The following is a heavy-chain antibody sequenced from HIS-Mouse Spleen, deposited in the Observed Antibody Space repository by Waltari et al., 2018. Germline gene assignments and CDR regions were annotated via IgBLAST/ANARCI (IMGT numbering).Heavy chain of an antibody. Sequence: EVQLVESGGGLVQPGGSLRLSCAASGFTFSSYWMSWVRQAPGKGLEWLANIKQDGSEKYYVDSVKGRFTISRDNAKNSLYLQMNSLRAEDTAVYYCARDGGTGDFDYWGQGTLVTVSS. V-gene: IGHV3-7*01. J-gene: IGHJ4*02. D-gene: IGHD7-27*01. CDR1: GFTFSSYW. CDR2: IKQDGSEK. CDR3: ARDGGTGDFDY.